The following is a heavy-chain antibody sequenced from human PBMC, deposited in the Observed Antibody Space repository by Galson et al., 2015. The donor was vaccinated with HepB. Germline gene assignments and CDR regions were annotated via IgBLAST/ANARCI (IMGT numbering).Heavy chain of an antibody. J-gene: IGHJ3*02. D-gene: IGHD1-26*01. Sequence: QSGAEVKKPGESLKISCKGSGYSFSSYWIGWVRQMPGKGLEWMGIIYLGDSGTTYSPSFQGQVTISADKSISTAYLKWSSRKASDTAVYYCARLRSGGRKDGFDIWGQGTKVTASS. V-gene: IGHV5-51*03. CDR2: IYLGDSGT. CDR1: GYSFSSYW. CDR3: ARLRSGGRKDGFDI.